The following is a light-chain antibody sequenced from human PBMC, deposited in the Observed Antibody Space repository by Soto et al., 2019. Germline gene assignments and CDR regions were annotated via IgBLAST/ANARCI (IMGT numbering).Light chain of an antibody. Sequence: DIVMTQSPLSLPVTPGEPASISCRSSQSLLHSNGYNYLDWDLQKPGQSPQLLIYLGSNRASGVPDRFSGSGSGTDFTLKISRVEAEDVGVYYCMQALQTPLTFSGGTKVEIK. CDR1: QSLLHSNGYNY. CDR3: MQALQTPLT. J-gene: IGKJ4*01. CDR2: LGS. V-gene: IGKV2-28*01.